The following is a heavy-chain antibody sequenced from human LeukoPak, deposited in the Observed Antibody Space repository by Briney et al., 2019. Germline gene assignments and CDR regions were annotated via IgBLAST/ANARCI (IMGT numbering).Heavy chain of an antibody. J-gene: IGHJ4*02. CDR2: ISSSSSYI. D-gene: IGHD3-22*01. CDR1: GFTFSSYS. Sequence: GGSLRLSCAASGFTFSSYSMNWVRQAPGKGLEWVSSISSSSSYIYYADSVKGRFTISRDNAKNSLYLQMNSLRAEDTAVYYCARDSHPSGNYDSSGYNYWGQGTLVTVSS. CDR3: ARDSHPSGNYDSSGYNY. V-gene: IGHV3-21*01.